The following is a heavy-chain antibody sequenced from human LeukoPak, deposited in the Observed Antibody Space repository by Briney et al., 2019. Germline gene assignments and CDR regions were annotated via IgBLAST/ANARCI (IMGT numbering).Heavy chain of an antibody. Sequence: PGGSLRLSCAASGFTFSSYAMSWVRQAPGKGLEWVSAISAGGGGSTYYADSVKGRFTISRDNSKNALYLQMNSLRAEDTALYYCAKRDCISTSCTGRAMNFDYWGQGTVVTVSS. CDR3: AKRDCISTSCTGRAMNFDY. V-gene: IGHV3-23*01. D-gene: IGHD2-2*01. J-gene: IGHJ4*02. CDR2: ISAGGGGST. CDR1: GFTFSSYA.